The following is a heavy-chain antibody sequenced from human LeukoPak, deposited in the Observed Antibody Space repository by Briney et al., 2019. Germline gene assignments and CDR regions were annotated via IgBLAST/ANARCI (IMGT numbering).Heavy chain of an antibody. CDR2: INDNGGST. D-gene: IGHD6-19*01. J-gene: IGHJ3*02. Sequence: GGSLRLSCAASGFTFSSYDMNWVRQAPGKGLERDSVINDNGGSTFYADSVKGRFTISRDNTKNTLYLQMNSLRAEDTAVYYCARRAVAALHDAFDIWGQGTMVTVSS. CDR1: GFTFSSYD. V-gene: IGHV3-23*01. CDR3: ARRAVAALHDAFDI.